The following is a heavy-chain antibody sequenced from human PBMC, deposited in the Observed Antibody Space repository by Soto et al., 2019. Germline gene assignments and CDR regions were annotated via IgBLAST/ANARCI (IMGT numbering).Heavy chain of an antibody. CDR2: ISSSSNYI. D-gene: IGHD3-3*01. CDR3: ARDLGRFLEWLSSSDYYYGMDV. J-gene: IGHJ6*02. V-gene: IGHV3-21*01. Sequence: EVQLVESGGGLVKPGGSLRLSCAASGFTFSSYSLNWVRQAPGRGLEWVSSISSSSNYIYYADSVKGRFTISRDNAKNSLDLQMNSVRADDTAVYYCARDLGRFLEWLSSSDYYYGMDVWGQGTTVTVSS. CDR1: GFTFSSYS.